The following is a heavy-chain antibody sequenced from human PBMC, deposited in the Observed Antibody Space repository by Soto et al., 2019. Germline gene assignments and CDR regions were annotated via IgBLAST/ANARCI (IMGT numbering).Heavy chain of an antibody. CDR3: AGGIAARPLGY. J-gene: IGHJ4*02. CDR2: IYHSGST. Sequence: QLQLQESGSGLVKPSQTLSLTCAVSGGSISSGGYSWSWIRQPPGKGLEWIGYIYHSGSTYYNPSPPSRVTISVDRSTTQFSRKLSSVTAADTAVYYCAGGIAARPLGYWGQGTLVTVSS. D-gene: IGHD6-6*01. CDR1: GGSISSGGYS. V-gene: IGHV4-30-2*01.